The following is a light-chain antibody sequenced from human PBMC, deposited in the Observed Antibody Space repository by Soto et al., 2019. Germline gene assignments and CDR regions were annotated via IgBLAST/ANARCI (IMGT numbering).Light chain of an antibody. CDR1: SSDVGAFNF. CDR3: TSHTTTSPPVL. J-gene: IGLJ2*01. Sequence: QSVLTQPASVSGSPGQSITISCTGTSSDVGAFNFVSWYQQHPGKAPKLMIYDVRHRPSGVSDRFSGSKSGNTASLTIYGLQAEDEADYYCTSHTTTSPPVLFGEGTKLTVL. V-gene: IGLV2-14*03. CDR2: DVR.